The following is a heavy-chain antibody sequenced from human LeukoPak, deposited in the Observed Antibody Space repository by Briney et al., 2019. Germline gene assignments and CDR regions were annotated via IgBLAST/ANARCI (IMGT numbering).Heavy chain of an antibody. CDR3: ASGSFSSSYYFDY. CDR1: GGSISSGDHS. J-gene: IGHJ4*02. D-gene: IGHD6-6*01. CDR2: I. Sequence: PSETLSLTCAVSGGSISSGDHSWSWIRQPPGKGLEWIGYIYNPSLKSRVTISVDRSKRQFSLKMRSVTAADTAVYYCASGSFSSSYYFDYWGQGTLVTVSS. V-gene: IGHV4-30-2*01.